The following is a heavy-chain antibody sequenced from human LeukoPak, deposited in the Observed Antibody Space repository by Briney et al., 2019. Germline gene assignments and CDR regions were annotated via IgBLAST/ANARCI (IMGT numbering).Heavy chain of an antibody. CDR1: GYTFSRHG. J-gene: IGHJ4*02. V-gene: IGHV1-18*01. CDR3: ARTLAAEIQEWSDGFIDY. D-gene: IGHD5-18*01. Sequence: GASVKVSCKASGYTFSRHGISWVRQAPGQGLEWMGWITDYNGNRHHAQKFQDRVTMTTDTSTSTAYMELRSLTSDDTAVYYCARTLAAEIQEWSDGFIDYWGQGTPVTVSS. CDR2: ITDYNGNR.